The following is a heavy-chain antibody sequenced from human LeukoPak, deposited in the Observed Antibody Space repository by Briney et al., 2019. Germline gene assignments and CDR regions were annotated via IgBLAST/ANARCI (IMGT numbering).Heavy chain of an antibody. D-gene: IGHD6-19*01. V-gene: IGHV3-23*01. CDR2: ISGTGGST. CDR1: GFTFSSYA. J-gene: IGHJ3*02. CDR3: AKGRQWLVDAFDM. Sequence: GGSLRLSCAASGFTFSSYAMSWVRQAPGEGLEWVSAISGTGGSTYYADSVKGRFTISRDNSRNTLYLQMNSLRAEDTAVYYCAKGRQWLVDAFDMWGQGTMVTVSS.